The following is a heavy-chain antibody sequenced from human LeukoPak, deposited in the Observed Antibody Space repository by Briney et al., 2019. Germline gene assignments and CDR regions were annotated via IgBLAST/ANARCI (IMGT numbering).Heavy chain of an antibody. J-gene: IGHJ6*02. CDR2: ISSNGGST. Sequence: GGSLRLSCAASGFTFSSYAMHWVRQAPGKGLEYVSAISSNGGSTYYANSVKGRFTISRDNSKNTLYLQMNSLRAEDTAVYYCAKDRHSSSWSRGMDVWGQGTTVTVSS. V-gene: IGHV3-64*01. CDR3: AKDRHSSSWSRGMDV. CDR1: GFTFSSYA. D-gene: IGHD6-13*01.